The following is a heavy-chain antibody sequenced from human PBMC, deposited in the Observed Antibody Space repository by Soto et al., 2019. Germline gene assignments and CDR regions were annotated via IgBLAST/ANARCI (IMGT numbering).Heavy chain of an antibody. CDR2: ISFDGTKK. CDR1: GFAFNIYA. CDR3: AREDDYGYRYINYGLDV. J-gene: IGHJ6*02. Sequence: QAQLVESGGGVVQPGRSLRLSCAACGFAFNIYALHWLRQAPGKGLEWVAVISFDGTKKYYSDSVKGRFTISRDNLKNTLYLQMNNLRVEDAALYFCAREDDYGYRYINYGLDVWGQGTTVTVSS. D-gene: IGHD4-17*01. V-gene: IGHV3-30-3*01.